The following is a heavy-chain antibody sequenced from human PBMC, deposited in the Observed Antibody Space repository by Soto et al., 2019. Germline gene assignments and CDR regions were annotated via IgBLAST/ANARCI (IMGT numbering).Heavy chain of an antibody. CDR2: MNPNSGNT. D-gene: IGHD5-18*01. J-gene: IGHJ6*02. CDR3: ARERGYSYGSDYYYGMDV. V-gene: IGHV1-8*01. Sequence: ASVKVSCKASGYTFTSYDINWVRQATGQGLEWMGWMNPNSGNTGYAQKFQGWITMTRDTSISTAYMELSRLRSDDTAVYYCARERGYSYGSDYYYGMDVWGQGTTVTVSS. CDR1: GYTFTSYD.